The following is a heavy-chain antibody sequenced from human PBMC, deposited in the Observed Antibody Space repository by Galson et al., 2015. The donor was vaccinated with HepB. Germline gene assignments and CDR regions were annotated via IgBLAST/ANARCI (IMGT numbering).Heavy chain of an antibody. J-gene: IGHJ4*02. D-gene: IGHD2-15*01. Sequence: SVKVSCKVSGYTLTELSMHWVRQAPGKGLEWMGGFDPEDGETIYAQKFQGRVTMTEDTSTDTAYMELSSLRSEDTAVYYCARVGYCSGGSCYPSVDFQYYCDYWGQGTLVTVSS. CDR1: GYTLTELS. CDR2: FDPEDGET. V-gene: IGHV1-24*01. CDR3: ARVGYCSGGSCYPSVDFQYYCDY.